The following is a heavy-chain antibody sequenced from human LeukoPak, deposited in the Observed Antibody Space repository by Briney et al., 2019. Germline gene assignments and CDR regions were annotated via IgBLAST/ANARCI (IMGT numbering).Heavy chain of an antibody. Sequence: GESLKISCKGSGYRFTDYWIAWVRQMPGKGPEWMGIIYPGDSDSRYSPSFQGQVTISADKSTSTAYLQWSGLKASDTAMYYCARGVPGYYTMDVWGQGTTVTVSS. V-gene: IGHV5-51*01. D-gene: IGHD2-2*01. CDR1: GYRFTDYW. CDR2: IYPGDSDS. J-gene: IGHJ6*02. CDR3: ARGVPGYYTMDV.